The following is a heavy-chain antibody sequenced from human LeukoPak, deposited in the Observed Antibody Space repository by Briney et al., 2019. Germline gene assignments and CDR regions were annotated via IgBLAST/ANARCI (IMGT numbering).Heavy chain of an antibody. CDR2: INHSGST. CDR1: GVSFSGYY. CDR3: ARGRGRSFDY. J-gene: IGHJ4*02. Sequence: SGTLSLTCAVYGVSFSGYYWSWIRQPPGKGLEWIGEINHSGSTNYNPSLKSRVTISVDTSKNQFSLKLSSVTAADTAVYYCARGRGRSFDYWGQGTLVTVSS. D-gene: IGHD3-10*01. V-gene: IGHV4-34*01.